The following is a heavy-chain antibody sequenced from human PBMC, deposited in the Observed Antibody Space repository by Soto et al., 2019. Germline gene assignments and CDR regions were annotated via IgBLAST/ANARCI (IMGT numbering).Heavy chain of an antibody. D-gene: IGHD4-17*01. CDR1: GFTFRTYN. Sequence: EVQLVESGGGLVKAGGSLRLFCTASGFTFRTYNMNWVRQAPGKGLAWVSSISTGGAYMFYADSVKGRFTISRDNAPNSQFLQIDSTRADDTAVDYFARDSDYPWGDSFYSWCQGALVPVSS. CDR3: ARDSDYPWGDSFYS. CDR2: ISTGGAYM. V-gene: IGHV3-21*06. J-gene: IGHJ4*02.